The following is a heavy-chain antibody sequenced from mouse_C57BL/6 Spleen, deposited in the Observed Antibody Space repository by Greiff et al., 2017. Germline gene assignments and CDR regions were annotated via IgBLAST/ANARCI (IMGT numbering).Heavy chain of an antibody. CDR3: ARGDLWLRREGWYFDV. CDR2: INPNNGGT. CDR1: GYTFTDYN. J-gene: IGHJ1*03. Sequence: EVQLQQSGPELVKPGASVKIPCKASGYTFTDYNMDWVKQSHGKSLEWIGDINPNNGGTIYNQKFKGKATLTVDKSSSTAYMELRSLTSEDTAVYYCARGDLWLRREGWYFDVWGTGTTVTVSS. D-gene: IGHD2-2*01. V-gene: IGHV1-18*01.